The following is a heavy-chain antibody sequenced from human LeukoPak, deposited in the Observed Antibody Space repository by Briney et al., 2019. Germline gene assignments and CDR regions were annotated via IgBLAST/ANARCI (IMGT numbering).Heavy chain of an antibody. CDR2: IYPGDSET. CDR3: ARHNDQRLVRGFYYMDV. V-gene: IGHV5-51*01. D-gene: IGHD6-25*01. Sequence: ESLKISCKGSGYSFTRYWIGWVRQMPGKGLEWMGIIYPGDSETTYSPSFQGQVTISADKSTNTAYLQWSSLKASDTAMYYCARHNDQRLVRGFYYMDVWGKGTTVTVSS. J-gene: IGHJ6*03. CDR1: GYSFTRYW.